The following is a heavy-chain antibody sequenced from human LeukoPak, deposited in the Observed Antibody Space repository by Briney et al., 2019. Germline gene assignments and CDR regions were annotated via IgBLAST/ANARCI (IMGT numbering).Heavy chain of an antibody. CDR1: GFTYSSYW. Sequence: GGSLRLSCAASGFTYSSYWMHWVRQAPGKGLVWLSRVNSDGNITTYADSVRGRFTISRDNAKNTLYLQMNSLRAEDTAVYYCARRGLVPAFDIWGQGTMVSVTS. D-gene: IGHD3-10*02. V-gene: IGHV3-74*01. J-gene: IGHJ3*02. CDR3: ARRGLVPAFDI. CDR2: VNSDGNIT.